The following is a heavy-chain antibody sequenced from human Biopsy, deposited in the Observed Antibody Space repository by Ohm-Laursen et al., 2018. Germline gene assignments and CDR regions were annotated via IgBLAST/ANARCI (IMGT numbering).Heavy chain of an antibody. J-gene: IGHJ4*02. CDR1: GDAFLGYY. D-gene: IGHD3-3*01. CDR2: IYPNSGDT. Sequence: GSSVKVSCKASGDAFLGYYLHWVRQAPGQGLEWMGSIYPNSGDTDFAQKFQGRVSMTRDTSVSTAYLELSSLRSDDTAIYYCAGDLLEWSLPSWGQGTLVTVSS. V-gene: IGHV1-2*02. CDR3: AGDLLEWSLPS.